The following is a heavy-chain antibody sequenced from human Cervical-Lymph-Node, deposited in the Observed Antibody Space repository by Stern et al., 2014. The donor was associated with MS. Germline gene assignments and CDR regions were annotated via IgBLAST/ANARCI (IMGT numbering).Heavy chain of an antibody. CDR3: ARVEYSGYNRPFDY. CDR2: IIPIFGTG. Sequence: QVQLVESGAEVKKPGSSVKVSCKASGGTFSTSPISWVRQAPGQGLEWMGGIIPIFGTGNYAQQFQGRVTITADESTSTAHMELSSLRSDDTAVYYCARVEYSGYNRPFDYWGQGTLVTVSS. J-gene: IGHJ4*02. D-gene: IGHD5-12*01. CDR1: GGTFSTSP. V-gene: IGHV1-69*01.